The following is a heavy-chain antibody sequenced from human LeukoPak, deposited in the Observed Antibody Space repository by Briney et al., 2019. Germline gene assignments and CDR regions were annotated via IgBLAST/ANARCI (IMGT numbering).Heavy chain of an antibody. J-gene: IGHJ4*02. CDR2: IYYTGST. CDR3: ARRASYDASALRGHFFDY. Sequence: SETLSLTCSVSGGSISSSSYYWVWIRQPPGKGPEWIRSIYYTGSTYYNPSLKSRVTISVDTSKSQFSLKLSSVTAADTAVYYCARRASYDASALRGHFFDYWGQGTLVTVSS. D-gene: IGHD3-22*01. V-gene: IGHV4-39*01. CDR1: GGSISSSSYY.